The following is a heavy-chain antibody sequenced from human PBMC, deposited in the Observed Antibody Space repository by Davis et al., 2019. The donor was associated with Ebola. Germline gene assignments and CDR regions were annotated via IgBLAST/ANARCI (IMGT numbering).Heavy chain of an antibody. V-gene: IGHV1-18*01. Sequence: AASVKVSCKASGYTFTSYGISWVRQAPGQGLEWMGWISAYNGNTNYAQKLQGRVTMTTDTSTSTAYMELRSLRSDDTAVYYCARGLRFLEWLSLPDPSFDYWGQGTLVTVSS. CDR2: ISAYNGNT. CDR3: ARGLRFLEWLSLPDPSFDY. J-gene: IGHJ4*02. CDR1: GYTFTSYG. D-gene: IGHD3-3*01.